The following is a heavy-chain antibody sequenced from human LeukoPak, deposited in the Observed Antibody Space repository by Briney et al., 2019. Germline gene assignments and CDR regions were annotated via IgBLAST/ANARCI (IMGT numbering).Heavy chain of an antibody. J-gene: IGHJ4*02. CDR2: MNPDNGNT. V-gene: IGHV1-8*01. D-gene: IGHD6-13*01. Sequence: ASVKISCKTSGYRFTNFDINWVRQAPGQGLEWMGWMNPDNGNTGYAQKFQGRVSMSGHTSISTAFMVLSSLRSDDTAVYFCARGPRESSSSDYWGQGTLVSVSS. CDR1: GYRFTNFD. CDR3: ARGPRESSSSDY.